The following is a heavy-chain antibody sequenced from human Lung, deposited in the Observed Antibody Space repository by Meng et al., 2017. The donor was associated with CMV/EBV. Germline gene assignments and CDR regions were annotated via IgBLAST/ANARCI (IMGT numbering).Heavy chain of an antibody. Sequence: SCAASGFSFDDYAMHWVRQAPGKGLEWVSLITWDGISTYYADSVKGRFTISRDNSKNFLYLEMHSLRAEDSAFYYCAKDNDYDSSGYYFDYWGQGTLVT. V-gene: IGHV3-43D*04. CDR1: GFSFDDYA. J-gene: IGHJ4*02. CDR3: AKDNDYDSSGYYFDY. CDR2: ITWDGIST. D-gene: IGHD3-22*01.